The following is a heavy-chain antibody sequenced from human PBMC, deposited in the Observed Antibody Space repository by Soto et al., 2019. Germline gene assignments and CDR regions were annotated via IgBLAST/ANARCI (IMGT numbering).Heavy chain of an antibody. CDR1: GYTFTSYG. CDR2: ISAYNGNT. J-gene: IGHJ4*02. V-gene: IGHV1-18*01. Sequence: GASVKVSCKASGYTFTSYGISWVRQAPGQGLEWMGWISAYNGNTNYAQKLQGRVTMTTDTSTSTAYMELRSLRSDDTAVYYCARDPPLEYSSGWYSVYWGQGPLVTVS. D-gene: IGHD6-19*01. CDR3: ARDPPLEYSSGWYSVY.